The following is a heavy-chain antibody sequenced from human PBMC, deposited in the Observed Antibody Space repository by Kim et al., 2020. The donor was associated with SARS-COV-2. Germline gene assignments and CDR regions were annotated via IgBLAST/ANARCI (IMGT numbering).Heavy chain of an antibody. V-gene: IGHV1-18*01. CDR2: ISAYNGNT. Sequence: ASVKVSCKASGYTFTSYGISWVRQAPGQGLEWMGWISAYNGNTNYAQKLQGRVTMTTDTSTSTAYMELRSLRSDDTAVYYCARAPPSSRFLEWLPGYYYYGMDVWGQGTTVTVSS. CDR1: GYTFTSYG. J-gene: IGHJ6*02. CDR3: ARAPPSSRFLEWLPGYYYYGMDV. D-gene: IGHD3-3*01.